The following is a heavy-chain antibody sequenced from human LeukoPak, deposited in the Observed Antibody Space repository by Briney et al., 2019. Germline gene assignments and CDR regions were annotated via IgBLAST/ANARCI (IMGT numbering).Heavy chain of an antibody. CDR3: AKGRDIVVIVAASDY. J-gene: IGHJ4*02. CDR1: GFTFSSYA. CDR2: ISGSGGST. D-gene: IGHD2-15*01. Sequence: GGSLRLSCAASGFTFSSYAMSWVRQAPGKGLEWVSAISGSGGSTYYADSVKGRFTISRDNSKNTLYLQMNSLRAEDTAVYYCAKGRDIVVIVAASDYWGQGTLVTVSS. V-gene: IGHV3-23*01.